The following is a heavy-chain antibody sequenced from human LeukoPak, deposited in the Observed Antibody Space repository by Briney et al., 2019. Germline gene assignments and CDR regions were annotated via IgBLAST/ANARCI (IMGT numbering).Heavy chain of an antibody. CDR3: ARRLKVAATRSWYWFDP. D-gene: IGHD2-15*01. CDR1: GGSFSGYY. Sequence: PSETLSLTCAVYGGSFSGYYWSWIRQPPGKGLEWIGEINHSESTNYNPSLKSRVTISVDKSKNQFSLKLSSVTAADTAVYYCARRLKVAATRSWYWFDPWGQGTLVTVSS. J-gene: IGHJ5*02. V-gene: IGHV4-34*01. CDR2: INHSEST.